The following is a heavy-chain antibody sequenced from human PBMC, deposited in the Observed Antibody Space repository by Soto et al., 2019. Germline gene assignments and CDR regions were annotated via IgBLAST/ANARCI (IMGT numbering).Heavy chain of an antibody. Sequence: QLQLQESGPGLVTPSGTLSLTCAVSGGSISSSNWWSWVRQPPGKGLEWIGEIYQSGSTNYNTSLKSRVTMSVDKSKNQFSLKLSAVTAADTAVYYCERREQQGVDYWGQGNLVTVSS. J-gene: IGHJ4*02. CDR1: GGSISSSNW. V-gene: IGHV4-4*02. CDR3: ERREQQGVDY. CDR2: IYQSGST. D-gene: IGHD6-13*01.